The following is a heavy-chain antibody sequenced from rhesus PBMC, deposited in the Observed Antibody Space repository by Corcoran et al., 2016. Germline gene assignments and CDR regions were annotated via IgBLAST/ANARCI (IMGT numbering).Heavy chain of an antibody. D-gene: IGHD6-37*01. J-gene: IGHJ4*01. V-gene: IGHV4-127*01. CDR1: GYSLSSGYG. Sequence: QVQLQESGPGLVKPSETLSLTCAVSGYSLSSGYGWGWIRQPPGKGLEWIGYFGGRRGSTNYNPSLKSRVTSSKDTSKNQFSLKLSSVTAADTAVYYCARGLAGRGYYFDYWGQGVLVTVSS. CDR3: ARGLAGRGYYFDY. CDR2: FGGRRGST.